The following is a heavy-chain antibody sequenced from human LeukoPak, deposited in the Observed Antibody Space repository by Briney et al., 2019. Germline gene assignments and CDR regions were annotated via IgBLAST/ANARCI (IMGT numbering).Heavy chain of an antibody. D-gene: IGHD3-10*01. CDR2: IYHSGST. CDR1: GGSISSSNW. V-gene: IGHV4-4*02. CDR3: ARFGPRGSYYYGSGSYYMNY. J-gene: IGHJ4*02. Sequence: SGTLSLTCAVSGGSISSSNWWSWVRQPPGKGLEWIGEIYHSGSTNYNPSLKSRVTISVDTSKNQFSLKLSSVTAADTAVYYCARFGPRGSYYYGSGSYYMNYWGQGTLVTVSS.